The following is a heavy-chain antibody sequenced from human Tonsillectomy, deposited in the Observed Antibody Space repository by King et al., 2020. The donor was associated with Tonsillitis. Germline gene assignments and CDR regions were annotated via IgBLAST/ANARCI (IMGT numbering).Heavy chain of an antibody. J-gene: IGHJ3*02. CDR3: AHRTIDCLGGGLDAFDI. CDR1: GFSLSTSGVG. D-gene: IGHD3-16*01. V-gene: IGHV2-5*01. Sequence: TLKESGPTLVKPTQTLTLTCTFSGFSLSTSGVGVGWIRQPPGKALEWLALIYWNADKRYSPSLKSRLTITKNTSKNQVILTMTNMDPVDTATYYCAHRTIDCLGGGLDAFDIWGQGTMVTVSS. CDR2: IYWNADK.